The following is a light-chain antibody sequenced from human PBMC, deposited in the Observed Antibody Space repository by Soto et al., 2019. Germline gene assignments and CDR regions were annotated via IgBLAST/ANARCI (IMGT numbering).Light chain of an antibody. Sequence: SYELTQVPSVSVAPGQTARITCGGSSIGSKRVNWYQQKPGQAPGLVVYDDSDRPSGIPERFSGSNSGDTATLTISRVEAGDEADYYCKVWDNNNYRFVSGAGTKVTVL. CDR1: SIGSKR. CDR3: KVWDNNNYRFV. CDR2: DDS. J-gene: IGLJ1*01. V-gene: IGLV3-21*02.